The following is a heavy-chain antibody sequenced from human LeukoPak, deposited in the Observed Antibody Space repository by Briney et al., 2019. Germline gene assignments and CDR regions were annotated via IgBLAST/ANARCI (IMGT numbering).Heavy chain of an antibody. D-gene: IGHD1-1*01. CDR2: IYYSGST. Sequence: SETLSLTCAVSGGSISSYYWSWIRQPPGKGLEWIGYIYYSGSTNYNPSLKSRVTISVDTSKNQFSLKLNSVTAADTAVYYCARLLDNYYFDYWGQGTLVTVSS. J-gene: IGHJ4*02. CDR3: ARLLDNYYFDY. CDR1: GGSISSYY. V-gene: IGHV4-59*01.